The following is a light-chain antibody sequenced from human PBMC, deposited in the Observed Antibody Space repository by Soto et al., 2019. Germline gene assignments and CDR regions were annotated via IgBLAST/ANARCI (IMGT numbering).Light chain of an antibody. CDR3: QQYNKWPIT. CDR1: QTVSSN. V-gene: IGKV3-15*01. Sequence: EIVLTQSPVTLSVSPGERATLSCRASQTVSSNLAWYQQKPGQSPRLLIFGSFNRAIGIPARFSGSGSGTEFTLTIKSRQSEDFATYYCQQYNKWPITFGQGTRLDMK. J-gene: IGKJ5*01. CDR2: GSF.